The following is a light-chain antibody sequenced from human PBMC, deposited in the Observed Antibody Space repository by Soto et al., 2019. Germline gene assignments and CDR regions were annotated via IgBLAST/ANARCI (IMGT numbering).Light chain of an antibody. V-gene: IGKV1-9*01. Sequence: DIQLTQSPSFLSASIGDRVTITCRASQGISDYLAWYQQKPGKAPNLLIFSSSTLQSGVPSRFSGSGSGTEFTLTISSLQPEDVATYYCQKYNSGLRTFGGGTTVEI. CDR2: SSS. CDR1: QGISDY. CDR3: QKYNSGLRT. J-gene: IGKJ4*01.